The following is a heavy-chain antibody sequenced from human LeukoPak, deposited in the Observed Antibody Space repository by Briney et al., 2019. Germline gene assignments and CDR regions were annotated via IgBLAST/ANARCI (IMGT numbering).Heavy chain of an antibody. D-gene: IGHD6-19*01. Sequence: SETLPLTCSVSGGSISSYSWSWIRQPAGEGLEWIGRIYSSGSNSYSPSLKGRVAMSADTSKNQFSLMLSSVTAADTAVYYCARDSSAWSFDYWGQGALVTVSS. J-gene: IGHJ4*02. V-gene: IGHV4-4*07. CDR2: IYSSGSN. CDR1: GGSISSYS. CDR3: ARDSSAWSFDY.